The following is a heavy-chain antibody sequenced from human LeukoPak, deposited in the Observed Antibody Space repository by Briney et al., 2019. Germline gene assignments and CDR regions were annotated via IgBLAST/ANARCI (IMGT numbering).Heavy chain of an antibody. Sequence: PSETLSLTCTVSGGSISSSSYYWGWIRQPPGKGLEWIGSIYYSGSTYYNPSLKSRVTISVDTSKNQFSPKLSSVTAADAAVYYCARHSAYYDSSGYDYWGQGTLVTVSS. CDR2: IYYSGST. CDR3: ARHSAYYDSSGYDY. V-gene: IGHV4-39*01. D-gene: IGHD3-22*01. J-gene: IGHJ4*02. CDR1: GGSISSSSYY.